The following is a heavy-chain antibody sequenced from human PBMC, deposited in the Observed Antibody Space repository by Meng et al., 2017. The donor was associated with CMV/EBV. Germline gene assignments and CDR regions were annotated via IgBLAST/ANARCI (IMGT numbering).Heavy chain of an antibody. Sequence: SETLSLTCTVSGGSISSGGYYWSWIRQHPGKGLEWIGYIYYSGSTYYNPSLKSRVTISVDTSKNQFSLKLSSVTAADTAVYYCARSSPGWGYCSSTSCYSQGWFDPWGQGTLVTVSS. J-gene: IGHJ5*02. CDR1: GGSISSGGYY. V-gene: IGHV4-31*03. CDR3: ARSSPGWGYCSSTSCYSQGWFDP. CDR2: IYYSGST. D-gene: IGHD2-2*01.